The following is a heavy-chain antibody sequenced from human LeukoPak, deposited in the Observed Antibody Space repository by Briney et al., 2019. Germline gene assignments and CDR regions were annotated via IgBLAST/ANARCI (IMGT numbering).Heavy chain of an antibody. V-gene: IGHV3-30*02. CDR2: IWYDGSNK. J-gene: IGHJ6*02. CDR3: AKDALYGLYSSGWYGDYYYGMDV. CDR1: GFTFSSYG. D-gene: IGHD6-19*01. Sequence: PGGSLRLSCAASGFTFSSYGMHWVRQAPGKGLEWVAVIWYDGSNKYYADSVKGRFTISRDNSKNTLYLQMNSLRAEDTAVYYCAKDALYGLYSSGWYGDYYYGMDVWGQGTTVTVSS.